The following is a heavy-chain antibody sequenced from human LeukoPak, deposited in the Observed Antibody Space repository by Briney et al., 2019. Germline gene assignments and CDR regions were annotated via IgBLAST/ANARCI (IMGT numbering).Heavy chain of an antibody. CDR3: AKEMFCSSTSCYRFPTGDY. V-gene: IGHV3-23*01. CDR1: GFTFSSYA. J-gene: IGHJ4*02. D-gene: IGHD2-2*02. Sequence: GGSLRLSCPASGFTFSSYAMSWVRQAPGRGLEWVSAMSGSGGSTYYADSVKGRFTISRDNSKNTLYLQMNSLRAEDTAVYYCAKEMFCSSTSCYRFPTGDYWGQGTLVTVSS. CDR2: MSGSGGST.